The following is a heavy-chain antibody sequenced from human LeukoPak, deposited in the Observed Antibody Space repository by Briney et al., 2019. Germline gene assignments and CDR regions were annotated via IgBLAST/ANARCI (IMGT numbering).Heavy chain of an antibody. CDR3: APIYNWNYFGVDY. CDR2: ISYDGNNK. D-gene: IGHD1-7*01. V-gene: IGHV3-30-3*01. CDR1: GFTFSSYA. Sequence: GGSLRLSCAASGFTFSSYAMHWVRQAPGKGLEWVAVISYDGNNKYYADSVKGRFTISRDNSKNTLYLQMNSLRAEDTAVYYCAPIYNWNYFGVDYWGQGTLVTVSS. J-gene: IGHJ4*02.